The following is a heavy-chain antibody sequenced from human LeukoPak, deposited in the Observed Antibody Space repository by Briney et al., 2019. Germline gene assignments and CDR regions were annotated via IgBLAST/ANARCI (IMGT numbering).Heavy chain of an antibody. J-gene: IGHJ4*02. D-gene: IGHD6-19*01. V-gene: IGHV4-59*01. Sequence: PSETLSLTCTVSGGSISIYYWSWIRQPPGKGLEWIGYISYSGSTNYNPSLKSRVTISVDTSKNQFSLKLSSVTAADTAVYYCARDGGSGWGFYFDYWGQGTLVTVSS. CDR3: ARDGGSGWGFYFDY. CDR1: GGSISIYY. CDR2: ISYSGST.